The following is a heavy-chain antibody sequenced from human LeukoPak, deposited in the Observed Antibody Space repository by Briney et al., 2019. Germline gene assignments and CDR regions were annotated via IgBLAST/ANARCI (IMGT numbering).Heavy chain of an antibody. CDR2: ISGSGGST. CDR1: GFTFSSYS. J-gene: IGHJ4*02. Sequence: GGSLRLSCAASGFTFSSYSMNWVRQAPGKGLEWVSAISGSGGSTYYADSVKGRFTISRDNSKNTLYLQMNSLRAEDTAVYYCAKDRYNWNDGCDYWGQGTLVTVSS. D-gene: IGHD1-1*01. V-gene: IGHV3-23*01. CDR3: AKDRYNWNDGCDY.